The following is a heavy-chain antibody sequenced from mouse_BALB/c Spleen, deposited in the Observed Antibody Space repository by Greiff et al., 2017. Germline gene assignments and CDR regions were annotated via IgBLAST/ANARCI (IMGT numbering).Heavy chain of an antibody. CDR1: GFNIKDYY. D-gene: IGHD1-1*01. CDR3: NAKVLRAMDY. V-gene: IGHV14-4*02. CDR2: IDPENGDT. J-gene: IGHJ4*01. Sequence: VQLKESGAELVRSGASVKLSCTASGFNIKDYYMHWVKQRPEQGLEWIGWIDPENGDTEYAPKFQGKATMTADTSSNTAYLQLSSLTSEDTAVYYCNAKVLRAMDYWGQGTSVTVSS.